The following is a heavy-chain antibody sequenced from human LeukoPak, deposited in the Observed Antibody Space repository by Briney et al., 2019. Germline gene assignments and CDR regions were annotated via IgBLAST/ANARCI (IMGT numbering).Heavy chain of an antibody. CDR2: INPDGGGT. J-gene: IGHJ3*02. V-gene: IGHV1-2*02. CDR1: GYTFIDYY. D-gene: IGHD2-2*01. Sequence: ASVKVSCKASGYTFIDYYIHWVRQAPGQGLEWMGWINPDGGGTNYAQKFQGRVTMTRDTSIRTAYMELSRLRSDDTAFYYCATWGYCTRTSCYGVRAFDIWGQGTMVTVSS. CDR3: ATWGYCTRTSCYGVRAFDI.